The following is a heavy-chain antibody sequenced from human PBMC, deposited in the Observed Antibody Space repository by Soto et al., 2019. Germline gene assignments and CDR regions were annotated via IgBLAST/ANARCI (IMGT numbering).Heavy chain of an antibody. Sequence: ASETLSLTCAVYGGSFSGYYWSWIRQPPGKGLEWIGEINHSGSTNYNPSLKSRVTISVDTSKNQFSLKLSSVTAADTAVYYCAKAGYSSSWYGGFNYYYGMDVWGQGTTVTVSS. J-gene: IGHJ6*02. D-gene: IGHD6-13*01. CDR1: GGSFSGYY. CDR3: AKAGYSSSWYGGFNYYYGMDV. CDR2: INHSGST. V-gene: IGHV4-34*01.